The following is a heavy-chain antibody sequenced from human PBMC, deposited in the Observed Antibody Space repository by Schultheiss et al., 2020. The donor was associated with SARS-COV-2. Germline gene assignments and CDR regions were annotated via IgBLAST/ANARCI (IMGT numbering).Heavy chain of an antibody. CDR2: INHSGST. D-gene: IGHD2-15*01. J-gene: IGHJ5*02. Sequence: SETLSLTCAVYGGSFSSYSMNWVRQAPGKGLEWIGEINHSGSTNYNPSLKSRVTISVDTSKNQFSLKLSSVTAADTAVYYCARPGGGGYNWFDPWGQGTLVTVSS. V-gene: IGHV4-34*01. CDR3: ARPGGGGYNWFDP. CDR1: GGSFSSYS.